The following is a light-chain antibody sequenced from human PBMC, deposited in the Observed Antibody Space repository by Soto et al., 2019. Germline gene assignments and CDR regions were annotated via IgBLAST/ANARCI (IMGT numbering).Light chain of an antibody. CDR2: AAS. CDR3: QQSYSTPQT. V-gene: IGKV1-39*01. J-gene: IGKJ1*01. Sequence: DIQMTQSPSTLSGSVGDRVTITCRASQSISSWLAWYQQKPGKAPKFLIYAASSLHGGVPSRFSGGGSGTDFTLTITSLQPEDVATYYCQQSYSTPQTFGQGTKVDSK. CDR1: QSISSW.